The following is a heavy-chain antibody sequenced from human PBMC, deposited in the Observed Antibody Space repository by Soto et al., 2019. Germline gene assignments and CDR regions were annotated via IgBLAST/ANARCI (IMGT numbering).Heavy chain of an antibody. J-gene: IGHJ4*02. CDR3: ARDKITGLFDY. Sequence: PGGSLRLSCAASGFSFSRYGIHWVRQTPGKGLEWVAVIWYDGSNQYYADFVKGRFTISRDNFKNMAFLQMSSLRAEDTAVYYCARDKITGLFDYWGQGTLVTVSS. CDR2: IWYDGSNQ. D-gene: IGHD2-8*02. V-gene: IGHV3-33*01. CDR1: GFSFSRYG.